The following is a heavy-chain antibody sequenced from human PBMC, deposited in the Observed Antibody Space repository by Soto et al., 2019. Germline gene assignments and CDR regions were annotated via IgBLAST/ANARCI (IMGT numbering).Heavy chain of an antibody. D-gene: IGHD2-2*01. J-gene: IGHJ6*02. CDR1: GGTFSSYA. CDR3: ARSQGSSTSLEIYYYYYYGMDG. Sequence: QVQLVQSGAEVKKPGSSVKVSCKASGGTFSSYAISWVRQAPGQGLEWMGGIIPISGTANYAQKFQGRVTITADESTSTFSMELSSLRSEDTAVYFCARSQGSSTSLEIYYYYYYGMDGWGQGTTVTVSS. CDR2: IIPISGTA. V-gene: IGHV1-69*01.